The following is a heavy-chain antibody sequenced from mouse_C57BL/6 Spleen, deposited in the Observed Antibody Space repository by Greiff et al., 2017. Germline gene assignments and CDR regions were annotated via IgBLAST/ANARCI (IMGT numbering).Heavy chain of an antibody. D-gene: IGHD3-2*01. V-gene: IGHV1-80*01. CDR2: IYPGDGDT. CDR1: GYAFSSYW. Sequence: QVHVQQSGAELVKPGASVKISCQASGYAFSSYWMNWVKQRPGKGLEWIGQIYPGDGDTNYNGKFKGKATLTADKSSSTAYMQRSSLTSEDAAVYFCARDSLGDWGQGTTLTVSS. J-gene: IGHJ2*01. CDR3: ARDSLGD.